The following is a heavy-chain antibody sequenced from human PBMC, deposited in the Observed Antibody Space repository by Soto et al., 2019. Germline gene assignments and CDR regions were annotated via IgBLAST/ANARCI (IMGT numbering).Heavy chain of an antibody. J-gene: IGHJ4*02. CDR3: ARRLQWQLRPLDS. V-gene: IGHV3-11*01. D-gene: IGHD6-19*01. Sequence: GGSLGLSCAGSGFTFSDYYMTWIRQAPGKGLEWVSYINTLSSAIYYADSVKGRFTISRDNAKNSLYLQMNSLRAEDTAVYYCARRLQWQLRPLDSWGRGTLVTVSS. CDR2: INTLSSAI. CDR1: GFTFSDYY.